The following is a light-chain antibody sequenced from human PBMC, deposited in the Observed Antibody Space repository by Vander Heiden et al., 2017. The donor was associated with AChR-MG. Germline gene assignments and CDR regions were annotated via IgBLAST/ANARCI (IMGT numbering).Light chain of an antibody. CDR3: TSYTSSSTPPV. Sequence: QSALTQPVSGSGSPGQSITIACTATRSDVGGYNYGSWYQQHPGTAPHVMTHDVSQRPSGVSNRFSGSKSGNTASLTISGLQAEDEADYYCTSYTSSSTPPVFGGGTKLTVL. CDR1: RSDVGGYNY. J-gene: IGLJ3*02. V-gene: IGLV2-14*01. CDR2: DVS.